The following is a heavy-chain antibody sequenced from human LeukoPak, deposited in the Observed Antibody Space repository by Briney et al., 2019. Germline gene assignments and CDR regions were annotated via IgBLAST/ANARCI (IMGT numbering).Heavy chain of an antibody. CDR2: IIPIFGTA. Sequence: SVKVSRKASGGTFSSYAISWVRQAPGQGLEWMGGIIPIFGTANYAQKFQGRVTITTDESTSTAYMELSSLRSEDTAVYYCARVVYYYDSSGYSPDVWYYFDYWGQGTLVTVSS. CDR3: ARVVYYYDSSGYSPDVWYYFDY. J-gene: IGHJ4*02. V-gene: IGHV1-69*05. CDR1: GGTFSSYA. D-gene: IGHD3-22*01.